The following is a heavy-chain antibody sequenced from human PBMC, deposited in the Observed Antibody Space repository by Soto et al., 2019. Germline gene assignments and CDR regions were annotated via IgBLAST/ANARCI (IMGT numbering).Heavy chain of an antibody. CDR3: ANLPLSGSGFDC. J-gene: IGHJ4*02. V-gene: IGHV3-9*01. D-gene: IGHD3-10*01. Sequence: EAQPVESGGGLVQPGRSLRLSCVASGFTFDDYAIHWVRQAPGKGLEWVSGISWNGAATGYADSVKGRFTISRDNAKNSLYLQMSSLRTEDTAIYYCANLPLSGSGFDCWGQGTLVTVSS. CDR2: ISWNGAAT. CDR1: GFTFDDYA.